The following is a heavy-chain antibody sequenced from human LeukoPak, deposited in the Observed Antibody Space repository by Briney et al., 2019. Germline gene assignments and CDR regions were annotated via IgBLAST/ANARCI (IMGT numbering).Heavy chain of an antibody. J-gene: IGHJ4*02. CDR1: GFTFSSYG. V-gene: IGHV3-30*02. CDR3: AKLGEVLWFGELSDIDY. Sequence: PGGSLRLSCAASGFTFSSYGMHWVRQAPGKGLEWVAFIRYDGSNEYYADSVKGRFTISRDNSKNTLYLQMNSLRAEDTAVYYCAKLGEVLWFGELSDIDYWGQGTLVTVSS. CDR2: IRYDGSNE. D-gene: IGHD3-10*01.